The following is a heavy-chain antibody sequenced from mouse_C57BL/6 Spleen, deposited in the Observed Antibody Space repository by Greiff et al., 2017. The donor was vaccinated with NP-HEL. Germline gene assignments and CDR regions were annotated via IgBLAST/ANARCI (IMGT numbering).Heavy chain of an antibody. J-gene: IGHJ3*01. V-gene: IGHV14-4*01. CDR1: GFNIKDDY. CDR3: TSYREFAY. CDR2: IDPENGDT. Sequence: EVHLVESGAELVRPGASVKLSCTASGFNIKDDYMHWVKQRPEQGLEWIGWIDPENGDTEYASKFQGKATITADTSSNTAYLQLSSLTSEDTAVYYCTSYREFAYWGQGTLVTVSA.